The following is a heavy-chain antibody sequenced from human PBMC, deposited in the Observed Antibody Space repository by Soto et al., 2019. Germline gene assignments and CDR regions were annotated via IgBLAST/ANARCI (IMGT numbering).Heavy chain of an antibody. CDR1: GYTFTAYH. Sequence: QVQLVQSGAEEKEPGDSVRVSCEASGYTFTAYHIHWVRQAPGQGLEWMGWVNPKFGDTTYAQDSEGKVTMARDMFISTVYMELSRLTSDDTAIYYCARNMDYYYGRGSGYGHGVWGLGTTVAV. J-gene: IGHJ6*02. CDR2: VNPKFGDT. D-gene: IGHD3-10*02. CDR3: ARNMDYYYGRGSGYGHGV. V-gene: IGHV1-2*02.